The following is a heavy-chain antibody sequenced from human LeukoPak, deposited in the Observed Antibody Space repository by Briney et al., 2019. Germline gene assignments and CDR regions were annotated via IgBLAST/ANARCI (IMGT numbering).Heavy chain of an antibody. CDR3: ARTPDYGGNPVNDY. D-gene: IGHD4-23*01. J-gene: IGHJ4*02. V-gene: IGHV4-59*01. Sequence: SETLSLTCTVSGGSISSYYWSWIRQPPGKGLEWIGYIYYSGSTNYNPSLKSRVTISVDTSKNQFSLKLSSVTAADTAVYYCARTPDYGGNPVNDYWGQGTLATVSS. CDR2: IYYSGST. CDR1: GGSISSYY.